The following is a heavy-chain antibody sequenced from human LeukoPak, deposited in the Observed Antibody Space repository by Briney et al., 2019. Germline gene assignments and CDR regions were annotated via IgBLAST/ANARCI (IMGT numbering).Heavy chain of an antibody. J-gene: IGHJ4*02. CDR2: IIPILGIA. D-gene: IGHD1-26*01. CDR3: ARDLIVGATTLDY. V-gene: IGHV1-69*04. Sequence: SVKVSFKASGGTFSSYAISWVRQAPGQGLEWMGRIIPILGIANYAQKFQGRVTITADKSTSTAYMELSRLRSDDTAVYYCARDLIVGATTLDYWGQGTLVTVSS. CDR1: GGTFSSYA.